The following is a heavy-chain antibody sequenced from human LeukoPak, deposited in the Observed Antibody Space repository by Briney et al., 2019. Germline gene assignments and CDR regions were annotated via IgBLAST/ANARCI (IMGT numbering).Heavy chain of an antibody. J-gene: IGHJ5*02. CDR3: VRSKSGARGWFEP. CDR1: GGPILGSS. D-gene: IGHD2-15*01. V-gene: IGHV4-59*01. CDR2: IYYIGNT. Sequence: SETLPFSCTVSGGPILGSSWTWMRQPPGKGLEWIGYIYYIGNTNYNPSLKSRVTISIDTSKNHFSLNVNSVTAADAAVYYCVRSKSGARGWFEPWGPGPMVTVSS.